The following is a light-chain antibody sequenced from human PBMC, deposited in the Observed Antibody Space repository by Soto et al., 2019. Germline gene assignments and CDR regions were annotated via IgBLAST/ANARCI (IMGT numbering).Light chain of an antibody. Sequence: EVVMTQSPATLSVSPGEGATLSCRASQGICYTLSWYQHKPVQSPRLLFYDSSNGATGIPAMFSGTGSETDFTLTSSILEPEDFAIYYCQHRSYMPLTFGHGTKVDIK. CDR2: DSS. J-gene: IGKJ1*01. V-gene: IGKV3-11*01. CDR3: QHRSYMPLT. CDR1: QGICYT.